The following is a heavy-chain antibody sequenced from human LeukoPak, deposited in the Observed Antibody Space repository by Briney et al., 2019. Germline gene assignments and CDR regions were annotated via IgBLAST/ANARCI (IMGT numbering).Heavy chain of an antibody. V-gene: IGHV1-8*01. CDR2: MNPNSGNT. Sequence: ASVKVSCKASGYTFTSYDINWVRQATGQGLEWTGWMNPNSGNTGYAQKFQGRVTMTRNTSISTAYMELSSLRSEDTAVYYCARGQYSSSWYSRTVDPWGQGTLVTVSS. CDR3: ARGQYSSSWYSRTVDP. D-gene: IGHD6-13*01. J-gene: IGHJ5*02. CDR1: GYTFTSYD.